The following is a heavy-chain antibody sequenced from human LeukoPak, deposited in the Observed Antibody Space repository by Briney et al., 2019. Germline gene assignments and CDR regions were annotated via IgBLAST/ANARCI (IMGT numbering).Heavy chain of an antibody. V-gene: IGHV3-23*01. J-gene: IGHJ3*02. CDR3: AKVMAAGMIVVVIYDI. D-gene: IGHD3-22*01. CDR1: GFTFSSYA. Sequence: GGSLRLSCAASGFTFSSYAMSWVRQAPGKGLEWVSAISGSGGSTYYADSVKGRFTISRDNSKNTLYLQMNSLRAEDTAVYYCAKVMAAGMIVVVIYDIWGQGTMVTVSS. CDR2: ISGSGGST.